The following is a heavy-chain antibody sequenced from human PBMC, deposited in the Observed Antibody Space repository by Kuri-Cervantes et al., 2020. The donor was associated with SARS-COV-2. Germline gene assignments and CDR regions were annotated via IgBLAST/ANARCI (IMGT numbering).Heavy chain of an antibody. Sequence: LSLTCAASGFTFSSYWMSWVRQAPGTGLEWVANIKQDGSEKYYVDSVKGRFAISRDNAKNSLYLQMNSLRAEDTAVYYCASDDVRWGGDLYYYYGMDVWGQGTTVTVSS. J-gene: IGHJ6*02. V-gene: IGHV3-7*01. D-gene: IGHD2-21*01. CDR1: GFTFSSYW. CDR3: ASDDVRWGGDLYYYYGMDV. CDR2: IKQDGSEK.